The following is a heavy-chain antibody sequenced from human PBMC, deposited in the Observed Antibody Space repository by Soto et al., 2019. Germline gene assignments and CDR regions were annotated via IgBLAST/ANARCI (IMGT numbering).Heavy chain of an antibody. J-gene: IGHJ6*02. V-gene: IGHV1-18*01. CDR1: GYTFTSYG. Sequence: QVQLVQSGAEVKKPGASVKVSCKASGYTFTSYGISWVRQAPGQGLEWMGWISAYNGNTNYAQKLQGRVTMTTDTSTSTAYMELRSLRSDDTAVYYCGRLRITMVRGVRDGMDVWGQGTTVTVSS. D-gene: IGHD3-10*01. CDR3: GRLRITMVRGVRDGMDV. CDR2: ISAYNGNT.